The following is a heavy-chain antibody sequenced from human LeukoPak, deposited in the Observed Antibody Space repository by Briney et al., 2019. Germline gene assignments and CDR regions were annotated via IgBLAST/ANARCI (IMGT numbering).Heavy chain of an antibody. D-gene: IGHD2-21*01. Sequence: ASVKVSCKASGGTFSNFSIYAITWVRQAPGQGLEWMGGIIPIFGTANYAQKFQGRVTITADQSTSTAYLEVSSLRSEDTAVYYCASTKFRFRAFDIWGQGTMVTVSS. V-gene: IGHV1-69*13. CDR3: ASTKFRFRAFDI. CDR2: IIPIFGTA. CDR1: GGTFSNFSIYA. J-gene: IGHJ3*02.